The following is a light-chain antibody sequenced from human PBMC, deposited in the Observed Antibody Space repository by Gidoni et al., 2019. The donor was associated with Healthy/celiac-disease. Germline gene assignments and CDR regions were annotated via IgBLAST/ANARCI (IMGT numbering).Light chain of an antibody. Sequence: DICMYPSPLSLPVTPGEPASLSCRSSQSLLHSNGYNYLDWYLQKPGQSPQLLIYLGSNRASGVPDRFSGSGSGTDFTLKISRVEAEDVGVYYCMQALQTLWTFGQGTKVEIK. V-gene: IGKV2-28*01. CDR2: LGS. J-gene: IGKJ1*01. CDR3: MQALQTLWT. CDR1: QSLLHSNGYNY.